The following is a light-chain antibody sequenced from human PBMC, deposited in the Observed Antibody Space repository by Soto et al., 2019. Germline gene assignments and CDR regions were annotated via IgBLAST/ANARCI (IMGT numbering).Light chain of an antibody. CDR3: CSYASTNTFV. CDR2: EGS. J-gene: IGLJ1*01. V-gene: IGLV2-23*03. CDR1: SSDVGNYDL. Sequence: QSALTQPASVSGSPGQSITISCTGTSSDVGNYDLVSWYQQHPGKVPKLIVYEGSKRPSGVSSRFSGSNSGNTASLTISGLQVEDEADYYCCSYASTNTFVFGTGTKVTVL.